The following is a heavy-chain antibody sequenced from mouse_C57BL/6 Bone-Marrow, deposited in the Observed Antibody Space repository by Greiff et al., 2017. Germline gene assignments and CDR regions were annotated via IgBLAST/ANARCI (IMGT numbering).Heavy chain of an antibody. CDR2: IYPTSGRT. CDR1: GYTFTSYW. CDR3: ARSGPLGRSIDY. J-gene: IGHJ2*01. Sequence: VQLQQPGAELVKPGASVKLSCKASGYTFTSYWITWVKQRPGQGLEWIGDIYPTSGRTNYNEKFKSKAILPVDPSSNTAYMQLSSLTSEDSAVFYGARSGPLGRSIDYWGQGTTLTVSS. V-gene: IGHV1-55*01. D-gene: IGHD4-1*01.